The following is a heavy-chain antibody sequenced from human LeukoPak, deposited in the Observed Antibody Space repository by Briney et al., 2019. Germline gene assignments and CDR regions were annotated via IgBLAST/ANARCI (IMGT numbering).Heavy chain of an antibody. CDR3: ARGSAGHFDH. J-gene: IGHJ4*02. CDR1: GFTFSSYI. Sequence: QPGGSLRLCCASSGFTFSSYIISCVRQAPGKGLEWVSYISSSSSTIYYAGSVKGRFTISRDNAKNSLYLQMNSLRDEDTAVYYCARGSAGHFDHWGQGTLVTVSS. CDR2: ISSSSSTI. V-gene: IGHV3-48*02.